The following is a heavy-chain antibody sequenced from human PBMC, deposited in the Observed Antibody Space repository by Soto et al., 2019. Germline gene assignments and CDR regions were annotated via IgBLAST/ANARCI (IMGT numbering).Heavy chain of an antibody. CDR2: ISSNSAYI. CDR3: TRDASRDSSARGWFDP. D-gene: IGHD6-13*01. CDR1: GFTFRSFT. J-gene: IGHJ5*02. Sequence: GGSLRLSCAASGFTFRSFTMNWVRQAPGEGLEWVSTISSNSAYIYYTDALRGRFTTSRDNAKNSLHLQMNSLRAEDTAVYYCTRDASRDSSARGWFDPWGPGTLVTVSS. V-gene: IGHV3-21*01.